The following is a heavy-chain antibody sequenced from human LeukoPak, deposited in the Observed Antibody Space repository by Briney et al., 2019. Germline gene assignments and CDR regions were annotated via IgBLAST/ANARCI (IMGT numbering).Heavy chain of an antibody. D-gene: IGHD3-22*01. J-gene: IGHJ6*02. CDR2: MNPNSGNT. Sequence: ASVKVSCKASGYTFTSYDINWVRQATGQGLEWMGWMNPNSGNTGYAQKFQGRVTMTRNTSISTAYMELSSLRSEDTAVYYCARGPIESGYDFYYYGMDVWGQGTTVTVSS. CDR1: GYTFTSYD. V-gene: IGHV1-8*01. CDR3: ARGPIESGYDFYYYGMDV.